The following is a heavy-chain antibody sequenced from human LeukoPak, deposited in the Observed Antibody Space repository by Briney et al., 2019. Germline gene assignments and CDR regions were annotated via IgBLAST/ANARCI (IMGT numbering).Heavy chain of an antibody. V-gene: IGHV4-34*01. J-gene: IGHJ5*02. CDR2: INHSGST. D-gene: IGHD2-15*01. CDR1: GGSFSGYY. CDR3: ARGRRQGLYCSGGSCYPNWFDP. Sequence: SETLSLTCAVYGGSFSGYYWSWIRQPPGKGLEWIGEINHSGSTNYNPSLKSRVTISVDTSKNQFSLKLSSVTAADTAVYYCARGRRQGLYCSGGSCYPNWFDPWGQGTLVTLSS.